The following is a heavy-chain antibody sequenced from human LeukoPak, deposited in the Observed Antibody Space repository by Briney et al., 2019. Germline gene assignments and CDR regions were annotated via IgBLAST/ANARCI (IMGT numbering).Heavy chain of an antibody. Sequence: SETLSLTCTVSGGSISSYYWSWIRQPPGKGLEWIGYIYYSGSTNYNPSLKSRVTISVDRSKNQFSLKLSSVTAADTAVYYCARGAAAGNPGFDYWGQGTLVTVSS. D-gene: IGHD6-13*01. V-gene: IGHV4-59*12. CDR3: ARGAAAGNPGFDY. CDR2: IYYSGST. J-gene: IGHJ4*02. CDR1: GGSISSYY.